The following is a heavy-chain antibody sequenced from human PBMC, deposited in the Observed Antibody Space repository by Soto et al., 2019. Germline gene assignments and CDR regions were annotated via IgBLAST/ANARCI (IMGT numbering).Heavy chain of an antibody. Sequence: PVESLKISCKGSGYSFTSYWIGWVRQMPGKGLEWMGIIYPGDSDTRYSPSFQGQVTISADKSISTAYLQWSSLKASDTAMYYCARLRDSSRFRRAFDIWGQGTMVTVSS. CDR1: GYSFTSYW. CDR3: ARLRDSSRFRRAFDI. J-gene: IGHJ3*02. D-gene: IGHD6-13*01. V-gene: IGHV5-51*01. CDR2: IYPGDSDT.